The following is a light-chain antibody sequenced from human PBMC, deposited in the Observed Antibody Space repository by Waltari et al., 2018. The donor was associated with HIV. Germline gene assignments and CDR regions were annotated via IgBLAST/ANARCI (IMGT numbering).Light chain of an antibody. CDR3: SSYTGSSTLWV. J-gene: IGLJ3*02. Sequence: QSALTQPASVSGSPGQSITISCTGTSSYVGRYKYVSWYQQHPGKAPKLIVYEVSNRPSGVSNRFSGSKSGNTASLTISGLQAEDEADYYCSSYTGSSTLWVFGGGTKLTVL. V-gene: IGLV2-14*01. CDR2: EVS. CDR1: SSYVGRYKY.